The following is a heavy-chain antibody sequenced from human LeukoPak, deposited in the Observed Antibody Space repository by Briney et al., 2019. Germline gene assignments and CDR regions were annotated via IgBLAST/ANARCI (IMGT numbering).Heavy chain of an antibody. CDR2: IYSGGST. V-gene: IGHV3-53*01. Sequence: PGGSLRLSCAASGFTFSDYWMHWVRDAPGKGLEWVSVIYSGGSTYYADSVKGRFTISRDNSKNTLYLQMNSLRAEDTAVYYCARDASSSSPRNYYYMDVWGKGTTVTVSS. CDR3: ARDASSSSPRNYYYMDV. CDR1: GFTFSDYW. D-gene: IGHD6-6*01. J-gene: IGHJ6*03.